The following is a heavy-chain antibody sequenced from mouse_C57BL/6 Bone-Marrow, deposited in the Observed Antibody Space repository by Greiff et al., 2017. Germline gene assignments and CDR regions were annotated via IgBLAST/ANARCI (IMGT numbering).Heavy chain of an antibody. J-gene: IGHJ3*01. V-gene: IGHV5-6*02. Sequence: EVMLVESGGDLVKPGGSLKLSCAASGFTFSSYGMSWVRQTPDKRLEWVATISSGGSYTYYPDSVKGRFTISRDNAKNTLYLQMSSLKSEDTAMYYCARRRGLRRRAWFAYWGQGTLVAVSA. CDR1: GFTFSSYG. CDR2: ISSGGSYT. D-gene: IGHD2-2*01. CDR3: ARRRGLRRRAWFAY.